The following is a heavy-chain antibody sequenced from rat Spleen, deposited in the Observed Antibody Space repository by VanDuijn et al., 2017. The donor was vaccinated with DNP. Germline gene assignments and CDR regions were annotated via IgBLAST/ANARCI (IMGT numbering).Heavy chain of an antibody. CDR1: GFSFRDYD. V-gene: IGHV5-27*01. CDR3: VSRAPGNYYYGGYFDY. D-gene: IGHD1-12*02. J-gene: IGHJ2*01. CDR2: MSPTTRSS. Sequence: EVQLVESGGGLVQPGRSLKLSCVASGFSFRDYDMAWVRQAPSKGLEWVAFMSPTTRSSYYRDSVRGRFTVSRDDSTSTLYLQMDSLGSEDTATYFCVSRAPGNYYYGGYFDYWGQGVMVTVSS.